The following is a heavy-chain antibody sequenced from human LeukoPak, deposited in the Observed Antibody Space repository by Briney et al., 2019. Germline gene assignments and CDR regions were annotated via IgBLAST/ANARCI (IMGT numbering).Heavy chain of an antibody. Sequence: PGGSLRLSCAASGFTFNNARISWVREAPGKALEGLGGVKTKTDGGTADYAARLKGKFTISRDDSKNTLYLQMNSLKTEDTAVYYCTTGYCSGSSCWSLGYWGQGTLVTVSS. D-gene: IGHD2-15*01. CDR2: VKTKTDGGTA. J-gene: IGHJ4*02. CDR1: GFTFNNAR. CDR3: TTGYCSGSSCWSLGY. V-gene: IGHV3-15*01.